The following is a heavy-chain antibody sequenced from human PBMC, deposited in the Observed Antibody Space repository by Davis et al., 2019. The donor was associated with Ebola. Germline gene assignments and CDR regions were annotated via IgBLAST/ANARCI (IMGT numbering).Heavy chain of an antibody. CDR1: GGSVSSGSYY. V-gene: IGHV4-61*01. CDR2: IYYSGST. J-gene: IGHJ4*02. CDR3: ARVDTVTRGPFDY. D-gene: IGHD4-17*01. Sequence: PSETLSLTCTVSGGSVSSGSYYWSWIRQPPGKGLEWIGYIYYSGSTNYNPSLKSRVTISVDTSKNQFSLKLSSVTAADTAVYYCARVDTVTRGPFDYWGQGTLVTVSS.